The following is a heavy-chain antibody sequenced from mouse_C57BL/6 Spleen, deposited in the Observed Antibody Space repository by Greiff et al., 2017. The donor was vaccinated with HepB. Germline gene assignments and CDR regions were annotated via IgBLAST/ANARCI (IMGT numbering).Heavy chain of an antibody. J-gene: IGHJ4*01. CDR1: GYAFSSSW. V-gene: IGHV1-82*01. CDR3: ARSNYRMDY. CDR2: IYPGDGDT. D-gene: IGHD2-12*01. Sequence: VQLQESGPELVKPGASVKISCKASGYAFSSSWMNWVKQRPGKGLEWIGRIYPGDGDTNYNGKFKGKATLTADKSSSTAYMQLSSLTSEDSAVYFCARSNYRMDYWGQGTSVTVSS.